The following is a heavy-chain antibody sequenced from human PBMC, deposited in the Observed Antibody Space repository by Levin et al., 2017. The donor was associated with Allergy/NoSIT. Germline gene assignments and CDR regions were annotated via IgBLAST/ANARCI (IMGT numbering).Heavy chain of an antibody. J-gene: IGHJ4*02. D-gene: IGHD2-15*01. CDR3: ARGHCNGETCSLTPFDD. CDR2: IIPVFGTA. Sequence: VASVKVSCKVSGGTFSYSAISWVRQAPGQGLEWMGGIIPVFGTANYAQKFQGRVSISADESTTTAYMEVTSLRSEDTAVYYCARGHCNGETCSLTPFDDWGQGTLVTVSS. V-gene: IGHV1-69*13. CDR1: GGTFSYSA.